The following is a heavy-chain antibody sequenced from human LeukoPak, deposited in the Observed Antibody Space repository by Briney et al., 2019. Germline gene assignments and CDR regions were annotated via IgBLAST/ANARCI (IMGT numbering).Heavy chain of an antibody. Sequence: ASVKVSCKASGYTFTGYYMHWVRQAPGQGLEWMGWINPNSGGTNYAQKFQGGVTMTRDTSISTAYMELSRLRSDDTAVYYCAKDVRGWHYYFDSWGQGTLVAVSS. J-gene: IGHJ4*02. D-gene: IGHD6-19*01. V-gene: IGHV1-2*02. CDR2: INPNSGGT. CDR1: GYTFTGYY. CDR3: AKDVRGWHYYFDS.